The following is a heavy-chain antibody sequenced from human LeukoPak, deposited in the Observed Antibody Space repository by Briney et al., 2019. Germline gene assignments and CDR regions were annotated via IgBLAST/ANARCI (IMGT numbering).Heavy chain of an antibody. J-gene: IGHJ4*02. Sequence: PGGSLRLSCVTSGFTFRDYVMLWVRQAPGKGLESVARISYDGSRQYYADSVRGRFTISRDDSKSTLYLQMNSLRAEDTSVYYCAREFHERSDYFDGVRFAGWGLGTLVTVSS. CDR1: GFTFRDYV. CDR2: ISYDGSRQ. D-gene: IGHD3-22*01. V-gene: IGHV3-30*01. CDR3: AREFHERSDYFDGVRFAG.